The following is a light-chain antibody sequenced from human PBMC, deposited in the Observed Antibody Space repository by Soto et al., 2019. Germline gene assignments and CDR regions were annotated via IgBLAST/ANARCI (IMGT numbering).Light chain of an antibody. CDR2: ATS. CDR3: QQSYNNPRT. J-gene: IGKJ1*01. V-gene: IGKV1-39*01. Sequence: GDRVTITCRASQSISSYLNWYQQKPGKAPKLLIYATSSLQSGVPSRFSGSGSGTDFTLTISSLQPEDFATYYCQQSYNNPRTFGQGTKVDIK. CDR1: QSISSY.